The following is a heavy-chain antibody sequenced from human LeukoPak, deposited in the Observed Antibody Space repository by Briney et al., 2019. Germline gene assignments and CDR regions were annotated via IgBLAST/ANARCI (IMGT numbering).Heavy chain of an antibody. J-gene: IGHJ4*02. Sequence: GGSLRLSCAASGFTFSSYSMNWVRQAPGKGLEWVSYISNNSGTIYYADSVKGRFTISRDNARNSLYLQMNSLRDEDTAVYYCARGREGNRYFDYWGQGTLVTVSS. CDR3: ARGREGNRYFDY. CDR2: ISNNSGTI. CDR1: GFTFSSYS. D-gene: IGHD1-26*01. V-gene: IGHV3-48*02.